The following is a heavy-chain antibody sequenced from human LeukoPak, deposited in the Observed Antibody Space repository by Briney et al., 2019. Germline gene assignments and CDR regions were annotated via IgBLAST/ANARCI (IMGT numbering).Heavy chain of an antibody. D-gene: IGHD4-17*01. CDR3: AAALGRYGDYSGGYYLDY. Sequence: SETLSLTCTVSGASISEYYWSWIRQPPGQGLQWMGYVFDSGGANYNPSLKSRVTISVDTSKNQFSVQLGAVTAADTAVHYCAAALGRYGDYSGGYYLDYWGQGTLVTVSS. J-gene: IGHJ4*02. CDR2: VFDSGGA. CDR1: GASISEYY. V-gene: IGHV4-59*13.